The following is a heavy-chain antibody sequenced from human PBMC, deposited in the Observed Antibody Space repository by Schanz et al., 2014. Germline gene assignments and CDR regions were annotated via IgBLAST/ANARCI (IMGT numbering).Heavy chain of an antibody. J-gene: IGHJ5*02. CDR2: INPNSDGT. V-gene: IGHV1-2*02. CDR3: ARGDVNWFDP. CDR1: GYTFTGHR. Sequence: QVQLVQSGADVKKPGASVKVSCKASGYTFTGHRMHWVRQAPGQGPEWLGWINPNSDGTKYAQKFQGRVTMTRDTSVNTAYVDLSSLTSDDTAVYYCARGDVNWFDPWGQGTLVTVSS.